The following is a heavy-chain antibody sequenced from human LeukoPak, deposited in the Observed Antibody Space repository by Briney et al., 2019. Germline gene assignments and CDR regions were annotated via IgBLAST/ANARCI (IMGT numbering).Heavy chain of an antibody. J-gene: IGHJ3*02. CDR3: ATEPGIGYAFDI. CDR2: INPDGSEK. CDR1: GLTFRNYW. D-gene: IGHD3-10*01. Sequence: AGGPLRLSCVASGLTFRNYWMSWVRQAPGKGLEWVANINPDGSEKNYAQSVKGRFTISRDNAKNSVSLQMNSLRGEDTAVYYCATEPGIGYAFDIWGQGTRVTVPS. V-gene: IGHV3-7*01.